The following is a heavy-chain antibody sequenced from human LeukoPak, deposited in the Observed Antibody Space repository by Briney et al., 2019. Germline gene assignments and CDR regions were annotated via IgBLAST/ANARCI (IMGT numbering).Heavy chain of an antibody. CDR2: ISIISDYL. CDR1: GFTFSSYS. D-gene: IGHD3-10*02. J-gene: IGHJ6*04. Sequence: PGGSLRLSCAASGFTFSSYSMNWVRQAPGKGLEWVSSISIISDYLYYADSVKGRFTISRDNAKNSLYLQMNSLRAEDTAVYYCAELGITMIGGVWGKGTTVTISS. CDR3: AELGITMIGGV. V-gene: IGHV3-21*01.